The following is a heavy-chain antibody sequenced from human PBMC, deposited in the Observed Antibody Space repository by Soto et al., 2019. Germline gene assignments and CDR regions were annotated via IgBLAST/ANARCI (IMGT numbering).Heavy chain of an antibody. CDR3: AAEWELLTSKLDY. Sequence: EVQLVESGGGLVKPGGSLRLSCAASGFTFSSYSMNWVRQAPGKGLEWVSSISSSSSYIYYADSVKGRFTISRDNAKNSLYLQMNSLRAEDTAVYYCAAEWELLTSKLDYWGQGTLVTVSS. CDR1: GFTFSSYS. V-gene: IGHV3-21*01. J-gene: IGHJ4*02. CDR2: ISSSSSYI. D-gene: IGHD1-26*01.